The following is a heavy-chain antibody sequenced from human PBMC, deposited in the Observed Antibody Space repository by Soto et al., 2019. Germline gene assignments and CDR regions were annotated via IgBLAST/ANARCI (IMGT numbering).Heavy chain of an antibody. V-gene: IGHV1-18*01. D-gene: IGHD3-10*01. J-gene: IGHJ6*02. Sequence: QVPLVQSGAEVKKPGASVKVSCKASGYTFTSYGISWVRQAPGQGLEWMGWSSAYNGNTNYAQKLQGRVTMTTDTATSTAYMELGSLRSDDTAVYYCARDHPLVWFGELVQDYYYYYGMDVWGQGTTVTVS. CDR1: GYTFTSYG. CDR2: SSAYNGNT. CDR3: ARDHPLVWFGELVQDYYYYYGMDV.